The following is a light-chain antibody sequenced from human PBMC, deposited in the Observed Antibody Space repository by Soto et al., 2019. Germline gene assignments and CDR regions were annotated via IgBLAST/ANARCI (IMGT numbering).Light chain of an antibody. CDR3: QSYDSTQSTV. V-gene: IGLV1-40*01. J-gene: IGLJ1*01. CDR1: SSNIGAGYD. Sequence: QSVLTQPPSVSGAPGQRVTISCTGSSSNIGAGYDVHWYQQVPGTAPKLLIYGNTNRPSGVPDRFSGSKSGTSASLAITGLQAEDEADYYCQSYDSTQSTVFGAGTKLTVL. CDR2: GNT.